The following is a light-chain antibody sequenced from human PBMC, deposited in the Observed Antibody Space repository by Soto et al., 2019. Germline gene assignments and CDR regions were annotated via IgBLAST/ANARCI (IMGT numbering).Light chain of an antibody. CDR2: DSS. V-gene: IGKV3-11*01. J-gene: IGKJ5*01. CDR1: GSISNY. Sequence: IVLTQSPATLSLSPGEGVTLSCRASGSISNYLAWYQQKPGQAPRLLIYDSSNRATGIPARFSGSGSGTDFTLTISILEPEDFAVYYCQQRNSWPVTFGQGTRLEIK. CDR3: QQRNSWPVT.